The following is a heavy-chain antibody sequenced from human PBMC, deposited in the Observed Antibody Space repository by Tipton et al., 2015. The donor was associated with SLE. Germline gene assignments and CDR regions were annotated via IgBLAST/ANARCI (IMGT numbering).Heavy chain of an antibody. V-gene: IGHV4-39*07. CDR2: ISYTGTA. Sequence: PGLVKPSETLSLSCFVSGDSITNSKYYWGWIRQPPGKGLEWIGSISYTGTAYYRPSLNSRVTISVDTSKNQFSLKLTSVTAADTAVYYCARNDPVDVWGRGTLVTVSS. J-gene: IGHJ2*01. CDR1: GDSITNSKYY. CDR3: ARNDPVDV.